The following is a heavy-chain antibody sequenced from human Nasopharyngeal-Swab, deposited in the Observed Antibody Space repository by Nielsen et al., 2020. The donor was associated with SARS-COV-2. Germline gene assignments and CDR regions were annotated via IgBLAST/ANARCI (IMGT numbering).Heavy chain of an antibody. Sequence: GGSLRLSCAVSGFTFSSYGMHWVRQAPGKGLEWVAVISYDGSNKYYADSVKGRFTISRDNSKNTLYLQMNSLRAEDTAVYYCARDFQDYYGSGSYYQYYYYYGMDVWGQGTTVTVSS. V-gene: IGHV3-30*03. J-gene: IGHJ6*02. D-gene: IGHD3-10*01. CDR1: GFTFSSYG. CDR3: ARDFQDYYGSGSYYQYYYYYGMDV. CDR2: ISYDGSNK.